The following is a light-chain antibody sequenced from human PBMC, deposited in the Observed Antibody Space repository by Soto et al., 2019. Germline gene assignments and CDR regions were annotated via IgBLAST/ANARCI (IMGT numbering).Light chain of an antibody. CDR1: SSDVGGYNY. J-gene: IGLJ1*01. V-gene: IGLV2-8*01. Sequence: QSAPTQPPSASGSPGQSVTISCTGTSSDVGGYNYVSWYQQHPGKAPKFMIYEVSKRPSGVPDRFSGSKSGNTASLTVSGLQAEDEADYYCSSYAGSNNLYVFGTGTKLTVL. CDR2: EVS. CDR3: SSYAGSNNLYV.